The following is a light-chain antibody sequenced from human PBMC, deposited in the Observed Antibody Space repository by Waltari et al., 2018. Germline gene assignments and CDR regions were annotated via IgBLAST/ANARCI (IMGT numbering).Light chain of an antibody. CDR1: GSDVGSYNL. CDR3: CSFATNSIVI. Sequence: QSALTQPASVSGSPGQSITISCSGTGSDVGSYNLFFWYQQHPGKAPKLIIYEVNMRPSGVSDRFSGSKSGVTASLTISGLQAEDEAVYFCCSFATNSIVIFGGGTKLTVL. V-gene: IGLV2-23*02. J-gene: IGLJ2*01. CDR2: EVN.